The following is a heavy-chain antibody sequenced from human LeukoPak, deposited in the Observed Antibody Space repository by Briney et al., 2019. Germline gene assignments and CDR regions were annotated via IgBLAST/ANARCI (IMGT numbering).Heavy chain of an antibody. V-gene: IGHV1-46*01. CDR2: INPSGDST. D-gene: IGHD3-16*02. CDR3: ARDYSIMITFGGVTVDPSFDY. Sequence: ASLSVSCTASGYTFTIYDMHWVRQAPGQGLEWMGIINPSGDSTSYAQKFQGRVTMTTDTSTSTAYLELRSLRSDDTAVYYCARDYSIMITFGGVTVDPSFDYWGQGTLVTVSS. CDR1: GYTFTIYD. J-gene: IGHJ4*02.